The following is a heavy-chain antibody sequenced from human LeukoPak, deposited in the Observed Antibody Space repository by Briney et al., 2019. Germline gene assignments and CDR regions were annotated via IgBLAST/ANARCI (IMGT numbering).Heavy chain of an antibody. D-gene: IGHD3-22*01. J-gene: IGHJ4*02. CDR1: GFTFSSYS. Sequence: GGSLRLSCAASGFTFSSYSMNWVRQAPGKGLEWVSSISSSSSYIYYADSVKGRFTISRDKAKNSLYLQMNSLRAEDTAVYYCARTYFYYDSSGSISFFDYWGQGTLVTVSS. V-gene: IGHV3-21*01. CDR2: ISSSSSYI. CDR3: ARTYFYYDSSGSISFFDY.